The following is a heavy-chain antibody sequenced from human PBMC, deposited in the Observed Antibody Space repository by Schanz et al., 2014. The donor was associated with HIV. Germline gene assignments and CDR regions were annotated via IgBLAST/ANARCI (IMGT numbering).Heavy chain of an antibody. D-gene: IGHD6-13*01. V-gene: IGHV1-69*06. J-gene: IGHJ3*02. CDR2: IIPIFGTA. CDR1: GGTFSSYA. CDR3: AREIKGPAAGNALDI. Sequence: QVQLVQSGTEVKKPGSSVKVSCKASGGTFSSYAISWVRQAPGQGLEWMGGIIPIFGTANSAQRFQGRVTITADKSTSTAYMELSSLRSEDTAVYYCAREIKGPAAGNALDIWGQGTMVTVSS.